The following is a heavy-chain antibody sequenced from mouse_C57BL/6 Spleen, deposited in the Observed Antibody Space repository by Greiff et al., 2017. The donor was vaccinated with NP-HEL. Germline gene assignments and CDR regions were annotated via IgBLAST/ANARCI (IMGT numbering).Heavy chain of an antibody. Sequence: VQLKQSGPELVKPGASVKISCKASGYSFTGYYMNWVKQSPEKSLEWIGEINPSTGGTTYNQKFKAKATLTVDKSSSTAYMQLKSLTSEDSAVYYWAREYYGSSSHWYFDVWGTGTTVTVSS. V-gene: IGHV1-42*01. D-gene: IGHD1-1*01. CDR2: INPSTGGT. CDR1: GYSFTGYY. CDR3: AREYYGSSSHWYFDV. J-gene: IGHJ1*03.